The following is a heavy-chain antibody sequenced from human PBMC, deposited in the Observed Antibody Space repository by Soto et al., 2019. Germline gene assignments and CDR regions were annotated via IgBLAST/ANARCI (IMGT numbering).Heavy chain of an antibody. CDR2: IKSKTDGGTT. D-gene: IGHD3-3*01. Sequence: GGSLRLSCAASGFTFSNAWMSWVRQAPGKGLEWVGRIKSKTDGGTTDYAAPVKGRFTISRDDSKNTLYLQMNSLKTEDTAVYYCTTGHGLGYPYYDFWSGYETAEYFQHWGQGTLVTVSS. J-gene: IGHJ1*01. CDR3: TTGHGLGYPYYDFWSGYETAEYFQH. V-gene: IGHV3-15*01. CDR1: GFTFSNAW.